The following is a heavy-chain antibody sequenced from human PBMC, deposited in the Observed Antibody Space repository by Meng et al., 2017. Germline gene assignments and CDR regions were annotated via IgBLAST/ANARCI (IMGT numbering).Heavy chain of an antibody. CDR1: GFTFGDYA. CDR3: TRDLDLGEYYYYYGMDV. CDR2: IRSKAYGGTT. V-gene: IGHV3-49*04. Sequence: GGSLRLSCTASGFTFGDYAMSWVRQAPGKGLEWVGFIRSKAYGGTTEYAASVKGRFTISRDDSKSIAYLQMNSLKTEDTAVYYCTRDLDLGEYYYYYGMDVWGQGTTVTVSS. D-gene: IGHD2/OR15-2a*01. J-gene: IGHJ6*02.